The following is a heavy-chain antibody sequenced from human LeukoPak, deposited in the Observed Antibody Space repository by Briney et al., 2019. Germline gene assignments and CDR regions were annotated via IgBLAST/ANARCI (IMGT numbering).Heavy chain of an antibody. Sequence: GGSLRLSCAASGFTFSDFYMSWIRQAPGKGLEWVSYISSSSSYTNYADSVKGRFTISRDNAKNSLYLQMNSLRAEDTAVYYCARGRDGYNAGAFDIWGQGTMVTVSS. CDR2: ISSSSSYT. D-gene: IGHD5-24*01. CDR1: GFTFSDFY. J-gene: IGHJ3*02. V-gene: IGHV3-11*03. CDR3: ARGRDGYNAGAFDI.